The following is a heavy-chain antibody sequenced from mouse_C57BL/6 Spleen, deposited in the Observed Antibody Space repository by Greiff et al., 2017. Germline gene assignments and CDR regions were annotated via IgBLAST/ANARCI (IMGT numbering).Heavy chain of an antibody. CDR2: IHPNSGST. CDR1: GYTFTSYW. Sequence: QVQLQQPEAELVKPGASVKLSCKASGYTFTSYWMHWVKQRPGQGLEWIGMIHPNSGSTNYNEKFKSKATLTVDKSSSTAYMQLSSLTSEDSAVYYCARRGYYWYFDVWGTGTTVTVSS. CDR3: ARRGYYWYFDV. V-gene: IGHV1-64*01. D-gene: IGHD2-2*01. J-gene: IGHJ1*03.